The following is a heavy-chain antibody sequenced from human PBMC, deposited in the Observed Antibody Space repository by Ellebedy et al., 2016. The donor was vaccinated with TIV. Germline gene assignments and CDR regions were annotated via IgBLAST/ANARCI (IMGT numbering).Heavy chain of an antibody. V-gene: IGHV4-30-2*01. CDR2: IDGSGST. J-gene: IGHJ4*02. D-gene: IGHD2-15*01. Sequence: MPSETLSLTCTVSGDSITSGGFPWIWVRQPPGMGLEGFGSIDGSGSTHYSPSLKSRVTMSVATSKNQFSLELRSVTAADTAMYYCARDSGSLAGFDYWGPGALVTVSS. CDR1: GDSITSGGFP. CDR3: ARDSGSLAGFDY.